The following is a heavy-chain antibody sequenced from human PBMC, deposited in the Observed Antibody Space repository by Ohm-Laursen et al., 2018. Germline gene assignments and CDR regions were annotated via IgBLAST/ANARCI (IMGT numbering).Heavy chain of an antibody. J-gene: IGHJ1*01. D-gene: IGHD4/OR15-4a*01. Sequence: GSLRLSCAASGSPFSGYSMNWVRQAPGKGLEWISYISHASSHIYYADSVKGRFTISRDNARNSLYLQMNSLRADDTAVYYCARVSNYPRKDFQHWGQGTLVTVSS. CDR2: ISHASSHI. CDR1: GSPFSGYS. V-gene: IGHV3-21*05. CDR3: ARVSNYPRKDFQH.